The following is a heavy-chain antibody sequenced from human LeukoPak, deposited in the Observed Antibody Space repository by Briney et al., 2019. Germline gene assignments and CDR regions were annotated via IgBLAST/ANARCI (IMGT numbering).Heavy chain of an antibody. D-gene: IGHD3-10*01. J-gene: IGHJ4*02. CDR1: GFTFSNYA. CDR3: AKERDYSGWGSYYRGPMFDY. CDR2: ISVSGGTA. Sequence: GGSLRLSCAASGFTFSNYAMSWVRQAPGKGLDGVSTISVSGGTAYYAHSVKGRFTISRENSKNALYLQMRSLRAEDTAVYYCAKERDYSGWGSYYRGPMFDYWGQGTLVTVTS. V-gene: IGHV3-23*01.